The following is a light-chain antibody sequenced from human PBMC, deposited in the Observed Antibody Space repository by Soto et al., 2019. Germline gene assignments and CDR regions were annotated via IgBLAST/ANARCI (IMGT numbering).Light chain of an antibody. J-gene: IGLJ2*01. Sequence: TVVTQEPSLTVSPGGTVTLTCASSTGAVTSGDYPNWFQQKPGQPPRPLIYSTTYRHSWTPARFSGSLLGGKAALTLSGVQPEDEADYYCLLNYGGARVFGGGTKLTVL. CDR3: LLNYGGARV. V-gene: IGLV7-43*01. CDR1: TGAVTSGDY. CDR2: STT.